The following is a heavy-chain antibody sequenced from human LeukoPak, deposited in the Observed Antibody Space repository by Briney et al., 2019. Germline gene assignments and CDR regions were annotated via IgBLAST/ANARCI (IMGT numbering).Heavy chain of an antibody. J-gene: IGHJ5*02. Sequence: PGGSLRLSCAASGFTFSSYWMSWVRQAPGKGLEWVANIKQDGSEKYYVDSVKGRLTISRDNAKNSLYLQMNSLRAEDTAVYYCARGLTRVDSSSWYAWGQGTLVTVSS. CDR2: IKQDGSEK. D-gene: IGHD6-13*01. CDR1: GFTFSSYW. V-gene: IGHV3-7*01. CDR3: ARGLTRVDSSSWYA.